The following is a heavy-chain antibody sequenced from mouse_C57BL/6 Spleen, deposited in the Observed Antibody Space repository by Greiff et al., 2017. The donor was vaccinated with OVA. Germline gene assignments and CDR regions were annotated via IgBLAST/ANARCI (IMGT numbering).Heavy chain of an antibody. CDR1: GYSFTGYF. J-gene: IGHJ3*01. CDR3: ARKGDGPWFAY. D-gene: IGHD2-3*01. Sequence: VQLQQSGPELVKPGDSVKISCKASGYSFTGYFMNWVMQSHGKSLEWIGRINPYNGDTFYNQKFKGKATLTVDKSSSTAHMELRSLTSEDSAVYDCARKGDGPWFAYWGQGTLVTVSA. V-gene: IGHV1-20*01. CDR2: INPYNGDT.